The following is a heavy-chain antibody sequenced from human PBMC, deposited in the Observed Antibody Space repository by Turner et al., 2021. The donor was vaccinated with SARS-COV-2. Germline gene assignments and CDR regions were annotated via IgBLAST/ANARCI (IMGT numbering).Heavy chain of an antibody. CDR2: INDSGST. V-gene: IGHV4-34*01. D-gene: IGHD1-26*01. J-gene: IGHJ5*02. CDR1: GGSFSGFY. CDR3: AREKGPSLYRSYYNPTFFDP. Sequence: QVQLQQWGAGLLKTSETLSLTCDVHGGSFSGFYWTWIRQSPGKGLEWIGEINDSGSTTYNPSLKSRLTISVDTSKNQFSLKLTSVTAADTAVYYCAREKGPSLYRSYYNPTFFDPWGQGILVTVSS.